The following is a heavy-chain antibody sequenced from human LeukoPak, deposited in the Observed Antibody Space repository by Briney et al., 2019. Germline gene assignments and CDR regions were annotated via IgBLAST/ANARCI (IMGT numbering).Heavy chain of an antibody. CDR3: ARRMDDAFDI. CDR2: IYYSGST. CDR1: GGSISTYY. Sequence: PSXTLSLTCTVSGGSISTYYWSWIRQPPGKGLEWIGYIYYSGSTNYNPSLKSRVTISVDTSKNQFSLKLSSVTAADTAVYYCARRMDDAFDIWGQGTMVTVSS. D-gene: IGHD2-8*01. J-gene: IGHJ3*02. V-gene: IGHV4-59*01.